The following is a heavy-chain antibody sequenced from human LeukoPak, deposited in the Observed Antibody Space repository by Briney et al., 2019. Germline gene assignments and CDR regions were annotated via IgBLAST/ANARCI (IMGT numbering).Heavy chain of an antibody. D-gene: IGHD3-9*01. CDR2: IKHDGGDK. CDR1: GFTFRNYW. Sequence: GGSLRLSCAASGFTFRNYWMRWVRQAPGKGVEWVANIKHDGGDKHYVDSVRGRFNIARHSARNSLNLQMNSLRAEDTTVYYCAGGGNYDILTGYIFDYWGQGTLVTVSS. J-gene: IGHJ4*02. CDR3: AGGGNYDILTGYIFDY. V-gene: IGHV3-7*01.